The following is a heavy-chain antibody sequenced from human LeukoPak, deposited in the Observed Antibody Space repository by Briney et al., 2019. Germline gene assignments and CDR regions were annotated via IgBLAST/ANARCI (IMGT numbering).Heavy chain of an antibody. J-gene: IGHJ4*02. Sequence: SETPSLTCTVSGGSISSGGYYWSWIRQHPGKGLEWIGYIYYSGSTYYNPSLKSRVTISVDTSKNQFSLKLSSVTAADTAVYYCARSGAIVGATYFDYWGQGTLVTVSS. CDR2: IYYSGST. CDR3: ARSGAIVGATYFDY. V-gene: IGHV4-31*03. CDR1: GGSISSGGYY. D-gene: IGHD1-26*01.